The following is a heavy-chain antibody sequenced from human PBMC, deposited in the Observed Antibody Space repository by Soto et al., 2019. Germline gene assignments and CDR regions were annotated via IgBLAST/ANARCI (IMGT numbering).Heavy chain of an antibody. CDR3: ATNYAYYYYYGMDV. V-gene: IGHV4-39*01. Sequence: PSETLSLTCTVSGGSISSSSYYWGWIRQPPGKGLEWIGSIYYSGSTYYNPSLKSRVTISVDTSKNQFSLKLSSVTAADTAVYYCATNYAYYYYYGMDVWGQGTTVIVSS. CDR2: IYYSGST. J-gene: IGHJ6*02. CDR1: GGSISSSSYY. D-gene: IGHD4-4*01.